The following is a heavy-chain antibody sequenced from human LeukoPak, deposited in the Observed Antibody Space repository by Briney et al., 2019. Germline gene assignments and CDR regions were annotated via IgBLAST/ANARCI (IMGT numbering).Heavy chain of an antibody. Sequence: GGSLRLSCAASGFTFSSYGMHWVRQAPGKGLEWAAVIWYDGSNKYYADSVKGRFTISRDNSKNTLYLQMNSLRAEDTAVYYCARDLGYCSSTSCYDGFDYWGQGTLVTVSS. D-gene: IGHD2-2*01. V-gene: IGHV3-33*01. CDR2: IWYDGSNK. J-gene: IGHJ4*02. CDR1: GFTFSSYG. CDR3: ARDLGYCSSTSCYDGFDY.